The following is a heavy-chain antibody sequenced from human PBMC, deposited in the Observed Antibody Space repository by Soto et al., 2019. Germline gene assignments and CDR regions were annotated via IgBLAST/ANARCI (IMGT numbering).Heavy chain of an antibody. D-gene: IGHD2-15*01. V-gene: IGHV4-59*08. CDR3: ARQMFIGGMDV. CDR1: GASISSYY. Sequence: QVQLQESGPGLVKPSETLSLTCTVSGASISSYYWSWIRQPPGKGLEWIGYIYYSGSTNYNPSLKSRVTISVDTSKNQFSLRLSSVTAADTAVYHCARQMFIGGMDVCGQGTTVTVSS. CDR2: IYYSGST. J-gene: IGHJ6*02.